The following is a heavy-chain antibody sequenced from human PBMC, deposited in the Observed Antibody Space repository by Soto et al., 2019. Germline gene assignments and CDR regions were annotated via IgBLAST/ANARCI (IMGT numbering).Heavy chain of an antibody. CDR1: GGSFSGYS. V-gene: IGHV4-34*01. J-gene: IGHJ4*02. Sequence: SETLSLTCAVYGGSFSGYSWGWIRQSPGKGLEWIGTIYSSENTYYNPSLLSRVTISVDTSKNQFSLKLSSVTAADTAVYYCARSDGRYWGQGTLVTVSS. CDR2: IYSSENT. CDR3: ARSDGRY.